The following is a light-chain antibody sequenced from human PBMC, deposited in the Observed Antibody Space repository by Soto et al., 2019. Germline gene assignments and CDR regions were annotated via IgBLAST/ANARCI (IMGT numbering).Light chain of an antibody. V-gene: IGKV3D-15*01. CDR2: GAS. CDR1: QSVSSN. CDR3: QQYNNWPLTT. J-gene: IGKJ4*01. Sequence: EIVMTQSPATLSVSPGERATLSFRASQSVSSNLAWYQQKPGQAPRLLIYGASTRATGIPARFSGSGSGTEFTLTISSLQSEDFAVYYCQQYNNWPLTTFGGGTKVEIK.